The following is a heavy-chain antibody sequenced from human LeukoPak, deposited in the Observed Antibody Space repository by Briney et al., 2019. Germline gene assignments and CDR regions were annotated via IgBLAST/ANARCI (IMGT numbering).Heavy chain of an antibody. Sequence: GGSLRLSCADSGFTFSTYAMGRVRQSPGKGLEWVSSIKGGGGDPFYADSVKGRFTISRDNSKNTLFLQLNSLRAEDSAVYYCAKGGHDFNPFYWWGQGTLVTVST. D-gene: IGHD2-21*02. CDR1: GFTFSTYA. CDR2: IKGGGGDP. V-gene: IGHV3-23*01. J-gene: IGHJ4*02. CDR3: AKGGHDFNPFYW.